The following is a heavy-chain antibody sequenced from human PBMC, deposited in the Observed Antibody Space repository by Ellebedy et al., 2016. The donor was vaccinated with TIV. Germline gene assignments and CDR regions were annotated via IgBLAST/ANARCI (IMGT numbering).Heavy chain of an antibody. V-gene: IGHV5-51*01. CDR1: GYRFSDYW. D-gene: IGHD6-19*01. CDR3: AAKNVHNSGVLGDAFDV. Sequence: KVSCKGSGYRFSDYWIGGVRQLPGKGLEWMGKIFPRDSETIYSPSFQGQVTISADQSVTTAHLQWNRLRASDTAMYYCAAKNVHNSGVLGDAFDVWGQGTFVTVSS. CDR2: IFPRDSET. J-gene: IGHJ3*01.